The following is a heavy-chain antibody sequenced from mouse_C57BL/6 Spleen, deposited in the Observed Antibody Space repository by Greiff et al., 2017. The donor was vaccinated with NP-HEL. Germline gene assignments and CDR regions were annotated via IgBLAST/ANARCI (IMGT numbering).Heavy chain of an antibody. V-gene: IGHV5-6*01. CDR3: ARQGGYYVDWYFDV. CDR1: GFTFSSYG. CDR2: ISSGGSYT. J-gene: IGHJ1*03. D-gene: IGHD2-3*01. Sequence: EVKLMESGGDLVKPGGSLKLSCAASGFTFSSYGMSWVRQTPDKRLEWVATISSGGSYTYYPDSVKGRFTISRDNAKNTLYLQMSSLKSEDTAMYYCARQGGYYVDWYFDVWGTGTTVTVSS.